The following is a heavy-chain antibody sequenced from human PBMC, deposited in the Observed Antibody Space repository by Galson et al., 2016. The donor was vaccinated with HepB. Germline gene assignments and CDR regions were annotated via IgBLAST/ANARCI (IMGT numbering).Heavy chain of an antibody. J-gene: IGHJ6*04. V-gene: IGHV3-7*01. D-gene: IGHD2-15*01. CDR1: GFTFSSHW. CDR3: ARRLSVLVIAARGWGYGMDV. Sequence: SLRLSRAASGFTFSSHWMSWVRQAPGRGLEWVANIKQDGSDKHYVDSVKGRFTVSRDNARKSMFLQMESLRVDDTAVYYCARRLSVLVIAARGWGYGMDVWGKGTTVTVSS. CDR2: IKQDGSDK.